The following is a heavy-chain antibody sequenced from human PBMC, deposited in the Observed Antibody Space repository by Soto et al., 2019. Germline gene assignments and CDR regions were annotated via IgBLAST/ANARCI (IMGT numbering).Heavy chain of an antibody. CDR2: INQAGSEK. D-gene: IGHD3-3*01. J-gene: IGHJ4*02. Sequence: ESGGGLVQPGGSLRLSCAASGFTFSTYWMTWVRQAPGRGLEWVANINQAGSEKYYVDSVKGRFTISRDNAKNSLYLQMNSLRAEDTAVYYCARESYHVFWSAYSGFDYWCQGTLVTVSS. CDR3: ARESYHVFWSAYSGFDY. V-gene: IGHV3-7*01. CDR1: GFTFSTYW.